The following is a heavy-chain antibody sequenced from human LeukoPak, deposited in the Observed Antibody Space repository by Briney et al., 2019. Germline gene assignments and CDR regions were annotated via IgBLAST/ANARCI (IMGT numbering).Heavy chain of an antibody. CDR1: GGSISSYY. J-gene: IGHJ3*02. Sequence: SETLSLTCTVSGGSISSYYWSWIRQPPGKGLEWIGYIYFSGSANYNPSLKSRVTISVDTSKNQFSLKQISVTAADTAVYYCARAYYYDSSGYPDAFDIWGQGTMVTVSP. V-gene: IGHV4-59*01. CDR3: ARAYYYDSSGYPDAFDI. D-gene: IGHD3-22*01. CDR2: IYFSGSA.